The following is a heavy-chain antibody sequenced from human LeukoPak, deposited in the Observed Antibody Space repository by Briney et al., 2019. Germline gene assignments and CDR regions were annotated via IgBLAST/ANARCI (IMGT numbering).Heavy chain of an antibody. V-gene: IGHV4-4*07. D-gene: IGHD3-10*01. Sequence: PSETLSLTCTVSGYSISSSYYWSWIRQPAGKGLEWIGRIYTSGNTNYNPSLKSRVTMSVDTSKNQFSLKLSSVTAADTAVYYCAKLAKYFYGSETYYFFEHWGQGTPVTASS. CDR3: AKLAKYFYGSETYYFFEH. CDR1: GYSISSSYY. J-gene: IGHJ4*02. CDR2: IYTSGNT.